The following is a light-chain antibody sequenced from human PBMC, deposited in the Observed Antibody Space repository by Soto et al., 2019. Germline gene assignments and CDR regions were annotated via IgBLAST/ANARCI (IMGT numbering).Light chain of an antibody. CDR2: DAS. J-gene: IGKJ1*01. CDR1: QRISSY. CDR3: LQDYNFPRT. Sequence: ILMTQSPSSLSASVGDRVTITCRASQRISSYLNWYQQKPGRAPKLLIYDASRLQSGVPSRFSGSGSGTDFTLIISSLQPEDFATYYCLQDYNFPRTFGQGTKVDIK. V-gene: IGKV1-6*01.